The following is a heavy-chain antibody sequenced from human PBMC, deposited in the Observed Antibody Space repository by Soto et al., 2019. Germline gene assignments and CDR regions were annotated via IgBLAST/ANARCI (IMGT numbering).Heavy chain of an antibody. Sequence: SETLSLTCIVSGDSISPYYWTWIRQPPGKGLEWIGHIYYSGSPNYNPSLKGRVTISVDTSKSQFPLRLSSVAAADTAVYYCARHIASNWFDPWGQGTLVTVSS. V-gene: IGHV4-59*08. CDR3: ARHIASNWFDP. CDR2: IYYSGSP. D-gene: IGHD2-21*01. J-gene: IGHJ5*02. CDR1: GDSISPYY.